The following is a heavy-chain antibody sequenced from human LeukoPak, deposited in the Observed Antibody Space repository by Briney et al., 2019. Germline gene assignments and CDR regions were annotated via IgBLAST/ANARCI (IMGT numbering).Heavy chain of an antibody. J-gene: IGHJ4*01. V-gene: IGHV3-53*01. CDR3: AKFRGPYDSSGYFGY. Sequence: GGSLRLSCAASGFTVSSNYMSWVRQAPGKGLGWVSVIYSGGSTYYADSVKGRFTISRDNSKNTLYLQMNSLRAEDTAVYYCAKFRGPYDSSGYFGYWGQGTLVTVSS. CDR2: IYSGGST. CDR1: GFTVSSNY. D-gene: IGHD3-22*01.